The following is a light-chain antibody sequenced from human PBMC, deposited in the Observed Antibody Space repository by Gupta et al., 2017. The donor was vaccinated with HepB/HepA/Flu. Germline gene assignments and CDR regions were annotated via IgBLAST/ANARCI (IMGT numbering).Light chain of an antibody. Sequence: DIQMTQSPSTLSASVGDRVNITCRASQSTRGWVAWYQQKPGKAPKFLIFKMSPSESGVPSRFSGSGSGTEFTLTISSLQPDDSATYYCQHYYTYWTFGQGTKVEI. CDR2: KMS. V-gene: IGKV1-5*03. CDR1: QSTRGW. J-gene: IGKJ1*01. CDR3: QHYYTYWT.